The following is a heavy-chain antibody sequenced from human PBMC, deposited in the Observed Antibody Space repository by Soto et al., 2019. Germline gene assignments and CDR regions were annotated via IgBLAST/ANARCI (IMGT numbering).Heavy chain of an antibody. V-gene: IGHV4-61*08. CDR2: VSSTGST. J-gene: IGHJ4*02. D-gene: IGHD2-2*02. CDR3: ARYCSNTNCYMLDY. CDR1: GASVTSAGYY. Sequence: QLQESGPGLVRPSETLSLICTVSGASVTSAGYYWSWIRQPPGKGLEWIGYVSSTGSTIYNSALKSRVTMSLDMPKNQFSLRLYSVTAADTAVYYCARYCSNTNCYMLDYWGQGTLVTASS.